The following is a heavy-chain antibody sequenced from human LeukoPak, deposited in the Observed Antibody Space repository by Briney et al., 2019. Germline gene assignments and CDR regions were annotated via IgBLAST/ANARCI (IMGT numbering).Heavy chain of an antibody. V-gene: IGHV4-59*01. CDR1: GGSIGIDY. CDR3: ARIQKWSFDY. CDR2: IYYSGST. D-gene: IGHD5-18*01. J-gene: IGHJ4*02. Sequence: SETLSLTCTVSGGSIGIDYWSWIRQPPGKGLEWIGYIYYSGSTNYNSSLKSRVTISVDRSKNQFSLKLTSVSAADTAVYYCARIQKWSFDYWGPGALVTASS.